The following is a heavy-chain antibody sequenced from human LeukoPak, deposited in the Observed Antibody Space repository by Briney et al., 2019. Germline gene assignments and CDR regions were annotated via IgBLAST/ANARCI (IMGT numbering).Heavy chain of an antibody. D-gene: IGHD2-15*01. CDR2: ISGSGGST. V-gene: IGHV3-23*01. CDR1: GFTFSSYG. Sequence: GGTLRLSCAASGFTFSSYGMSWVRQAPGKGLEWVSAISGSGGSTYYADSVKGRFTISRDNSRNTLYLQMNSLRAEDTAVYYCAKAGAVVVVAAKYFDYWGQGTLVTVSS. CDR3: AKAGAVVVVAAKYFDY. J-gene: IGHJ4*02.